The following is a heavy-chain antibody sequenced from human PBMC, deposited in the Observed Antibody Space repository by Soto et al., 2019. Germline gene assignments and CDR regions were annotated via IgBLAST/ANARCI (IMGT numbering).Heavy chain of an antibody. CDR1: GGTFNTYN. Sequence: QVQLVQSGAEVKKPGSSVKVSCKASGGTFNTYNINWVRQAPGQGLEWMGGILPIFGTTNYAQRFQGRVTIPAGDSTSTADMEFSSLRSGDTVGSCRARDDTGDAYYCFYGMEVWGQGTTVTVPS. CDR2: ILPIFGTT. CDR3: ARDDTGDAYYCFYGMEV. J-gene: IGHJ6*02. D-gene: IGHD7-27*01. V-gene: IGHV1-69*01.